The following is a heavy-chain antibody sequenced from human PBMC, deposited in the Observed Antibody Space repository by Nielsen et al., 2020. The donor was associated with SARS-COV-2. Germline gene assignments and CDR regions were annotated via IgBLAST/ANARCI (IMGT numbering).Heavy chain of an antibody. D-gene: IGHD6-19*01. Sequence: SLKISCAASGCTFDDYAMHWVREAPGKGLEWVSGISWNSDSIGYADSVKGRFTISSDNAKNSLYLQMNSLRAEDTAVYYCARDGSSGWYSDYYYYYYMDVWGKGTTVTVSS. CDR1: GCTFDDYA. J-gene: IGHJ6*03. V-gene: IGHV3-9*01. CDR2: ISWNSDSI. CDR3: ARDGSSGWYSDYYYYYYMDV.